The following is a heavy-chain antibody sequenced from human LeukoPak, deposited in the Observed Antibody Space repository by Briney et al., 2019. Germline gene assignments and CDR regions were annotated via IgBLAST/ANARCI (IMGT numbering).Heavy chain of an antibody. D-gene: IGHD1-26*01. CDR3: ARNRATNDY. J-gene: IGHJ4*02. V-gene: IGHV3-7*01. Sequence: GGSLRLSCTASGFTFKNYRMTWVRQAPGKGLEWVASMKDDGNEIQYVDSVKGRFTISRDNAKNSLYLQMNNLRAEDTAVYYCARNRATNDYWSQGTLVTVSS. CDR1: GFTFKNYR. CDR2: MKDDGNEI.